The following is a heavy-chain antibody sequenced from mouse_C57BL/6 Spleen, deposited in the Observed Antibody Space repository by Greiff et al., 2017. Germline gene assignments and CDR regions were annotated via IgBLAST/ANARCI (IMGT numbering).Heavy chain of an antibody. CDR3: ARSESYGNYDFDY. J-gene: IGHJ2*01. CDR2: INPNNGGT. V-gene: IGHV1-18*01. Sequence: VQLQQSGPELVKPGASVKIPCKASGYTFTDYNMDWVKQSHGKSLEWIGDINPNNGGTIYNQKFKGKATLTVDKSSSTAYMELRSLTSEDTAVYYGARSESYGNYDFDYWGQGTTLTVSS. CDR1: GYTFTDYN. D-gene: IGHD2-1*01.